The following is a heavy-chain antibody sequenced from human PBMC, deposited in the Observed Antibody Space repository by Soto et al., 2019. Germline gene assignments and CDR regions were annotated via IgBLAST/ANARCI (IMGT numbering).Heavy chain of an antibody. CDR3: AIDIGSWFGELLSGYYYYGMDV. CDR2: IIPIFGTA. J-gene: IGHJ6*02. CDR1: GGTFSSYA. Sequence: GASVKVSCKASGGTFSSYAISWVRQAPGQGLEWMGGIIPIFGTANYAQKNQGRVTMTRDTSTSTVYMVLSSLRSVDMAVYYCAIDIGSWFGELLSGYYYYGMDVWGQGTTVTVSS. D-gene: IGHD3-10*01. V-gene: IGHV1-69*05.